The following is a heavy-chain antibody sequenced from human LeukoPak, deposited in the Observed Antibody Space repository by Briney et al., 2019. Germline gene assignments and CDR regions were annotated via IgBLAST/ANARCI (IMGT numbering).Heavy chain of an antibody. J-gene: IGHJ4*02. CDR2: MNPNSGNT. CDR1: GYTFTNYD. D-gene: IGHD6-13*01. V-gene: IGHV1-8*01. Sequence: ASVKVSCKASGYTFTNYDINWVRQATGQGLEWVGWMNPNSGNTGYAQKFQGRVAMTWNTSISTAYMDLGSLRSEDTALYYCARGLRREQQLLRAFDYWGQGTLVTVSS. CDR3: ARGLRREQQLLRAFDY.